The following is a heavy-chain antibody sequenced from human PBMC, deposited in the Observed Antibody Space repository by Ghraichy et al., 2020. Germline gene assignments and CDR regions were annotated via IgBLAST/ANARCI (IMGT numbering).Heavy chain of an antibody. Sequence: ASVKVSCKASGYTFTSYAMNWVRQAPGQGLEWMGWINTNTGNPTYAQGFTGRFVFSLDTSVSTAYLQISSLKAEDTAVYYCARGGFRWFGELFVHQDYWGQGTLVTVSS. D-gene: IGHD3-10*01. V-gene: IGHV7-4-1*02. CDR2: INTNTGNP. CDR1: GYTFTSYA. J-gene: IGHJ4*02. CDR3: ARGGFRWFGELFVHQDY.